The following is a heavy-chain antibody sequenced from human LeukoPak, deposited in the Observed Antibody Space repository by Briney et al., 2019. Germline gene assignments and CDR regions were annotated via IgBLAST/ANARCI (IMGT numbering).Heavy chain of an antibody. D-gene: IGHD2-2*02. CDR1: GYTFTSYY. Sequence: ASVKVSCKASGYTFTSYYMHWGRQAPGQGLEWMGIINPSGGSTSYAQKFQGRVTMTRDTSTSTVYLELSSLRSEDTAVYCCARDRYQLLYRYFDYWGQGTLVTVYS. J-gene: IGHJ4*02. V-gene: IGHV1-46*01. CDR2: INPSGGST. CDR3: ARDRYQLLYRYFDY.